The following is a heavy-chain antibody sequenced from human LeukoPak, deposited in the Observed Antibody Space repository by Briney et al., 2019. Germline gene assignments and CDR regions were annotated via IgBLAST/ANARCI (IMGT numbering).Heavy chain of an antibody. V-gene: IGHV4-59*01. D-gene: IGHD1-14*01. CDR2: TYYSGST. J-gene: IGHJ4*02. Sequence: SETLSLTFSVSGDSINAYYWSWIRQPPGKGLEWIGYTYYSGSTDYNPSLKSRVIISVDTSKNQFSLKLNSVTAADTAVYYCARWGGTVGLDYWGQGTLVTVSS. CDR3: ARWGGTVGLDY. CDR1: GDSINAYY.